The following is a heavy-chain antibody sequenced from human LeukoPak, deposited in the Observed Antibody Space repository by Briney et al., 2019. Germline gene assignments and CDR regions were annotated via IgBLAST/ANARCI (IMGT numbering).Heavy chain of an antibody. CDR1: GFTFSSDW. CDR2: INQDGSVK. D-gene: IGHD3-10*01. Sequence: GGSLRLSCAGSGFTFSSDWMSWVRQAPGKGLEWVANINQDGSVKYYVDSVKGRFTISRDNAKNSLYLQMNSLRAEDTAVYYCARVPRGSGIDGYNDYYYYYYGMDVWGQGTTVTVSS. J-gene: IGHJ6*02. V-gene: IGHV3-7*01. CDR3: ARVPRGSGIDGYNDYYYYYYGMDV.